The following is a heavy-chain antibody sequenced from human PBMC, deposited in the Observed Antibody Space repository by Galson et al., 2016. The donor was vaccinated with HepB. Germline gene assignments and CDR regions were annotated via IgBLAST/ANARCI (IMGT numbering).Heavy chain of an antibody. CDR2: MYYSGST. CDR3: ARQVRVLGPSHLWLGAFDS. Sequence: SETLSLTCTVSSASINNSSYYWGWIRQPPGKGLEWIGSMYYSGSTYYNPSLKSRVTMSVDTSEKQFSLQLSSVIAADTAVYYCARQVRVLGPSHLWLGAFDSWGQGTLVAVSS. J-gene: IGHJ4*02. D-gene: IGHD3-10*01. CDR1: SASINNSSYY. V-gene: IGHV4-39*01.